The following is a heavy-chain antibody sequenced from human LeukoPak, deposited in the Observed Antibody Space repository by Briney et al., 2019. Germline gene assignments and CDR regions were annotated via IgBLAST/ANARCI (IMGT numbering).Heavy chain of an antibody. CDR1: GFTFSSYS. CDR2: ISSSSSYI. D-gene: IGHD5-12*01. CDR3: ACGGRYSGYDGDY. V-gene: IGHV3-21*01. Sequence: AGGSLRLSSAASGFTFSSYSMNWVRQAPGKGLEWVSSISSSSSYIYYADSVKGRFTISRDNAKNSLYLQMNSLRAEDTAVYYCACGGRYSGYDGDYWGQGTLVTVSS. J-gene: IGHJ4*02.